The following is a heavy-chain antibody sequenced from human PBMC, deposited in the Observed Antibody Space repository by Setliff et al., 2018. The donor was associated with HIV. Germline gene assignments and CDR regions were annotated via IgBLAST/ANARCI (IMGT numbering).Heavy chain of an antibody. CDR2: INPSGGST. D-gene: IGHD3-22*01. V-gene: IGHV1-46*01. Sequence: ASVKVSCKASGYTFSDHYMHWVRQAPGQGLEWMGIINPSGGSTNYAHKFQGRATMTRDTSTRTVYMELSSLRSEDTAVYYCARGRTMSWFDPWGQGTLVTV. J-gene: IGHJ5*02. CDR3: ARGRTMSWFDP. CDR1: GYTFSDHY.